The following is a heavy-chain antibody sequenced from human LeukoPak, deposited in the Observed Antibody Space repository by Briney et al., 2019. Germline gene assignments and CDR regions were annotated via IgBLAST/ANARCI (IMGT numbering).Heavy chain of an antibody. Sequence: SETLSLTCAVYGGSFSGYYWSWIRQPPGKGLEWIGEINHSGSTNYNPSLKGRVTISVDTSKNQFSLKLSSVTAADTAVYYCAGLDTSGPYAFDYWGQGTLVTVSS. CDR3: AGLDTSGPYAFDY. D-gene: IGHD5-18*01. CDR2: INHSGST. CDR1: GGSFSGYY. J-gene: IGHJ4*02. V-gene: IGHV4-34*01.